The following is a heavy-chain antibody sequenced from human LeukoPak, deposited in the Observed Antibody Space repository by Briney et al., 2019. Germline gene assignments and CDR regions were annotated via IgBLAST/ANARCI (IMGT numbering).Heavy chain of an antibody. Sequence: GGSLRLSCAASGFSFSSYWMNWVRQAPGKGLEWVANIKPDGSENYYVDSVKGRFTISRDNAKNSLYLQMNSVRAEDTAVYYCAKDPTMIVVVIPDYWGQGTLVTVSS. J-gene: IGHJ4*02. CDR3: AKDPTMIVVVIPDY. CDR2: IKPDGSEN. V-gene: IGHV3-7*03. CDR1: GFSFSSYW. D-gene: IGHD3-22*01.